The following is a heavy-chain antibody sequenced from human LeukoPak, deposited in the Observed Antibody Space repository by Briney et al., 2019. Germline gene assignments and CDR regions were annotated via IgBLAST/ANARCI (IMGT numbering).Heavy chain of an antibody. CDR2: INHSGST. Sequence: SETLSLTCAVYGGSFSGYYWSWIRHPPGKGLEWIGEINHSGSTNYNPSLKSRVTISVDTSKNQFSLKLSSVTAADTAVYYCAQRPESSGWYMWGQGTLVTVSS. D-gene: IGHD6-19*01. CDR1: GGSFSGYY. V-gene: IGHV4-34*01. J-gene: IGHJ4*02. CDR3: AQRPESSGWYM.